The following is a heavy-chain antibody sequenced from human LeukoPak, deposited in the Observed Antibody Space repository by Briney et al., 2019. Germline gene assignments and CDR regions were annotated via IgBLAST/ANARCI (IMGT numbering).Heavy chain of an antibody. J-gene: IGHJ4*02. CDR1: GGSISSSNW. D-gene: IGHD4-17*01. V-gene: IGHV4-4*02. Sequence: KASETLSLTCAVSGGSISSSNWWSWVRRPPGKGLEWIGEIYHSGSTNYNPSLKSRVTILVDTSKNQFSLKLNSATAADTAVYYCAGYGDPGRSYFDYWGQGTLVTVSS. CDR2: IYHSGST. CDR3: AGYGDPGRSYFDY.